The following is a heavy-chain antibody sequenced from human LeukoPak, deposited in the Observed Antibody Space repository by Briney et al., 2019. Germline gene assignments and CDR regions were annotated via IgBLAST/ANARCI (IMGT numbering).Heavy chain of an antibody. Sequence: GGSLILSCAASGFTFSNSGMHWVRQGPGKGLEWVAVISYDGSNKYYADSVKGRFTISRDNSKNTLYLQMNSLRAEDTAVYYCAKDLWAAAGTEGYFDLWGRGTLVTVSS. D-gene: IGHD6-13*01. V-gene: IGHV3-30*18. CDR1: GFTFSNSG. J-gene: IGHJ2*01. CDR2: ISYDGSNK. CDR3: AKDLWAAAGTEGYFDL.